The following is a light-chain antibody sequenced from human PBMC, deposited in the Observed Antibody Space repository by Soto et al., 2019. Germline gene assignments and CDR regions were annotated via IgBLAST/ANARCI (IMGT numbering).Light chain of an antibody. CDR1: KSDIGVYDF. J-gene: IGLJ1*01. Sequence: QSVLTQPPSASGSPGQSVTISCTGTKSDIGVYDFVSWYQHHPGKAPRLIIYVVVQRPSGVPDRFSGSKSGNTASLTVSGLQAADEADYFCKSYAGRNTYVFGSGTKVTVL. V-gene: IGLV2-8*01. CDR2: VVV. CDR3: KSYAGRNTYV.